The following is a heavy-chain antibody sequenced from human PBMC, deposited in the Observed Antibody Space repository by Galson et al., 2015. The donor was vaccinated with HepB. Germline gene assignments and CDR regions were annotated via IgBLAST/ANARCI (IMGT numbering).Heavy chain of an antibody. CDR1: GYTFTSYY. V-gene: IGHV1-46*01. D-gene: IGHD2-2*01. CDR2: INPSGGST. Sequence: SCKASGYTFTSYYMHWVRQAPGQGLEWMGIINPSGGSTSYAQKFQGRVTMTRDTSTSTVYMELSSLRSEDTAVYYCARVRNHCSSTSCSNVDFDYWGQGTLVTVSS. CDR3: ARVRNHCSSTSCSNVDFDY. J-gene: IGHJ4*02.